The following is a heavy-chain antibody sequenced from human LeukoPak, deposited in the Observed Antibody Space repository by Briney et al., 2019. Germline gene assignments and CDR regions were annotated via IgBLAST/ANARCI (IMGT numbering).Heavy chain of an antibody. Sequence: SETLSLTCTVSGASISSGDYHWNWIRQPPGKGLEWIGFIHDSGSTYYNPSLKSRVSISRDMSKNQLSLMLSSVTAADTAVYYCARGSYSSSSEDWFDPWGQGTLVTVSS. CDR1: GASISSGDYH. J-gene: IGHJ5*02. D-gene: IGHD6-6*01. CDR3: ARGSYSSSSEDWFDP. CDR2: IHDSGST. V-gene: IGHV4-30-4*01.